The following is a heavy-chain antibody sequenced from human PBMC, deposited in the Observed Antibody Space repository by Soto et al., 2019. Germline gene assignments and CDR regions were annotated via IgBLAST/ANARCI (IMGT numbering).Heavy chain of an antibody. V-gene: IGHV1-46*03. CDR2: ISPSGDTT. J-gene: IGHJ4*02. CDR1: GFTFTLFY. Sequence: QVQLMQSGAEVKKPGASVKVSCKASGFTFTLFYIHWVRQVPGQGLELMGMISPSGDTTTYTENFQDRLTLTRDTSTSTVYMERSSLRSEDTAVYFCARGLGSGSYHSPSGYWGQGTLVTVST. D-gene: IGHD1-26*01. CDR3: ARGLGSGSYHSPSGY.